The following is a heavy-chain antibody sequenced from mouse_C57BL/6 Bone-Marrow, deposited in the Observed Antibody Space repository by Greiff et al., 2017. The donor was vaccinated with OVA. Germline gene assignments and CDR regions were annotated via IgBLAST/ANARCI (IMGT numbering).Heavy chain of an antibody. J-gene: IGHJ1*03. D-gene: IGHD2-1*01. V-gene: IGHV14-2*01. CDR1: GFNIKDYY. CDR3: AGGNLSYWYFDV. Sequence: VTLKESGAELVKPGASVKLSCTASGFNIKDYYMHWVKQRTEQGLEWIGRIDPEDGETKYAPKFQGKATITADTSSNTAYLQLSSLTSEDTAVYYCAGGNLSYWYFDVWGTGTTVTVSS. CDR2: IDPEDGET.